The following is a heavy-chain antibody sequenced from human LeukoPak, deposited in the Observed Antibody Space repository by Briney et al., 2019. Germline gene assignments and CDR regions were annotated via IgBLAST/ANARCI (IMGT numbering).Heavy chain of an antibody. CDR1: GYNFANSW. D-gene: IGHD2-21*01. CDR2: ILPDDSDT. V-gene: IGHV5-51*01. CDR3: ARPGIGGDEDWYFDL. J-gene: IGHJ2*01. Sequence: GESLKISCKGSGYNFANSWIGWVRQMPGKGPQWMGLILPDDSDTRHSPSFRGQVTLSVDKSISTAYLQWSSLKASDSAMYYCARPGIGGDEDWYFDLWGRGTLVTVSS.